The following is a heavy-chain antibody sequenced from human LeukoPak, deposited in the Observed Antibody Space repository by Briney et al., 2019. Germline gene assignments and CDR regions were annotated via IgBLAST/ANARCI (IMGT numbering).Heavy chain of an antibody. Sequence: ASVKVSCKASGYTFTSYYMHWVRQAPGQGLEWMGIINPSGGSTSYAQKFQGRVTMTRDTSTSTVYMELSSLRSEDTAVYYCARDQQITIFGVGDWNYFDYWGQGTLVTVSS. J-gene: IGHJ4*02. CDR1: GYTFTSYY. CDR3: ARDQQITIFGVGDWNYFDY. CDR2: INPSGGST. V-gene: IGHV1-46*01. D-gene: IGHD3-3*01.